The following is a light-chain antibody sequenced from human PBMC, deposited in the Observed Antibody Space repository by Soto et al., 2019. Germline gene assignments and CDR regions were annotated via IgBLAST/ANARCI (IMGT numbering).Light chain of an antibody. J-gene: IGLJ2*01. CDR1: SSDVGGYNF. V-gene: IGLV2-8*01. Sequence: QSALTQPPSASGSPGQSVTISCTGTSSDVGGYNFVSWYQQRPGKAPKLMIYEVTKRPSGVPDRFSGSKSGNTASLTVSGLQAEDEADYYCTSYAGSNIPVVFGGGTKLTVL. CDR3: TSYAGSNIPVV. CDR2: EVT.